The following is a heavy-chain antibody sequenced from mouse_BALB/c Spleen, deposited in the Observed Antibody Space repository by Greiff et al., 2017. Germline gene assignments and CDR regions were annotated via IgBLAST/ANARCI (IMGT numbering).Heavy chain of an antibody. CDR2: IYPGDGDT. J-gene: IGHJ4*01. CDR3: AREGDY. Sequence: QVQLQQSGAELARPGASVKLSCKASGYTFTSYWMQWVKQRPGQGLEWIGAIYPGDGDTRYTQKFKGKATLTADKSSSTAYMQLSSLASEDSAVYYCAREGDYWGQGTSGTVSS. V-gene: IGHV1-87*01. CDR1: GYTFTSYW.